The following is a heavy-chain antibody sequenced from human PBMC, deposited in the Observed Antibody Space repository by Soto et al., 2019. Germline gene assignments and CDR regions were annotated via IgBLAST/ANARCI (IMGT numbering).Heavy chain of an antibody. V-gene: IGHV1-18*01. J-gene: IGHJ4*02. Sequence: QVQLVQSGPEVKKPGASVKVSCKTSGYTFTSYGISWVRQAPGQGLEWMGWISTSKGNTNYAQKFQGRVTMTTATSTSTGYMELRSLRSDDTAVYYCATRSPAFDYWGQGTLVTVSS. CDR3: ATRSPAFDY. CDR1: GYTFTSYG. CDR2: ISTSKGNT.